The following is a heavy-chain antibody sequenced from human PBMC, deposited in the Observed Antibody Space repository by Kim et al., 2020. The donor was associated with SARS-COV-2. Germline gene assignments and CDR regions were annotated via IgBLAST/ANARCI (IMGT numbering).Heavy chain of an antibody. D-gene: IGHD6-19*01. CDR1: GFTFSSYW. CDR3: ARVFDYMVLYSSGWTLWD. J-gene: IGHJ4*02. Sequence: GGSLRLSCAASGFTFSSYWMSWVRQAPGKGLEWVANIKQDGSEKYYVDSVKGRFTISRDNAKNSLYLQMNSLRAEDTAVYYCARVFDYMVLYSSGWTLWDWGQGTLVTVSS. CDR2: IKQDGSEK. V-gene: IGHV3-7*01.